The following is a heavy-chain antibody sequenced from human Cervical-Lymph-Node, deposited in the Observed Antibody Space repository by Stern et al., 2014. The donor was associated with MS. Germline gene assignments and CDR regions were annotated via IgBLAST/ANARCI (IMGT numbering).Heavy chain of an antibody. Sequence: QLQLQESGPGLVKPSETLSLTCTVSGGSISSSSYYWGWIRQPPGKGLEWIGSIYYSGSTYYNPSLQSRVTISVDTCQNPFSLKLGSVTAADTAVYYCASLSGITLNLDWYFDLWGRGTLVTVSS. CDR1: GGSISSSSYY. CDR2: IYYSGST. D-gene: IGHD1-26*01. V-gene: IGHV4-39*01. CDR3: ASLSGITLNLDWYFDL. J-gene: IGHJ2*01.